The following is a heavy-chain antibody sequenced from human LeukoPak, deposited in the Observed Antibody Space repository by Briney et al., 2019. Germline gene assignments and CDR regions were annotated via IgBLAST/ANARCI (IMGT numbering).Heavy chain of an antibody. V-gene: IGHV1-69*05. CDR2: IIPIFGTA. D-gene: IGHD5-18*01. CDR1: GGTFSSYA. Sequence: SVKVSCKASGGTFSSYAISWVRQAPGQGLEWMGRIIPIFGTANYAQKFQGRVTITTDESTSTAYMELSSLRSEDTAVYYCARDPGYSYGYYFDYWGQGTSVTVSS. J-gene: IGHJ4*02. CDR3: ARDPGYSYGYYFDY.